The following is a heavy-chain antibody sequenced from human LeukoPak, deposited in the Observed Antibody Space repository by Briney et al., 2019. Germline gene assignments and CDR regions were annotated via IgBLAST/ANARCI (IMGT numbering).Heavy chain of an antibody. J-gene: IGHJ5*02. D-gene: IGHD5-18*01. V-gene: IGHV4-61*01. CDR3: ARGGYRFGL. Sequence: PSETLSLTCTVSGGSISSSSYFRSWIRQPPGKGLEWIGYIFYSGSTNYNPSLKSRVTISVDTSKKQFSLKLSSVTAADTAVYYCARGGYRFGLWGQGTLVTVSS. CDR2: IFYSGST. CDR1: GGSISSSSYF.